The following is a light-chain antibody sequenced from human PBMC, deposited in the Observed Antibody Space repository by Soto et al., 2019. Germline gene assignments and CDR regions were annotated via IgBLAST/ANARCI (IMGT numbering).Light chain of an antibody. CDR1: QGIVDT. CDR2: DTS. V-gene: IGKV3-15*01. J-gene: IGKJ4*01. CDR3: QHYVTWPLT. Sequence: EIVLTQSPRTLSVSPGEGATRSCRASQGIVDTLAWYQQKPGQTPRLLIYDTSIRATGVPARFSGSRSGAEFTLTISSLQSEDFAVYYCQHYVTWPLTFGGGTKVDIK.